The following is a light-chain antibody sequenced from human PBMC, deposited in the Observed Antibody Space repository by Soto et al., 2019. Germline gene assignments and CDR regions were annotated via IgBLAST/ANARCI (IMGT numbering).Light chain of an antibody. CDR2: EAS. Sequence: DIQMTQSPSTLSASVGDSVTITCRASQSISTWLAWYQHKPGKAPKLLIYEASSLEGGVPSRFSGSGSGTEFTLTISGLQPDDFATYYCQQYNSFSWTFGQGTKVDIK. CDR3: QQYNSFSWT. CDR1: QSISTW. V-gene: IGKV1-5*01. J-gene: IGKJ1*01.